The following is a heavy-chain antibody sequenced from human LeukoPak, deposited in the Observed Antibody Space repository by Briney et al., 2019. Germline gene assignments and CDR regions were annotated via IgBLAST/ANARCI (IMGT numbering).Heavy chain of an antibody. Sequence: PGGSLRLSCAASGFTFSSYWMSWVRQAPGKGLEWVAVIWYDGSNKYYADSVKGRFTISRDNSKNTLYLQMNSLRAEDTAVYYCARPRDIAVAANDAFDIWGQGTMVTVSS. CDR2: IWYDGSNK. J-gene: IGHJ3*02. CDR3: ARPRDIAVAANDAFDI. D-gene: IGHD6-19*01. V-gene: IGHV3-33*08. CDR1: GFTFSSYW.